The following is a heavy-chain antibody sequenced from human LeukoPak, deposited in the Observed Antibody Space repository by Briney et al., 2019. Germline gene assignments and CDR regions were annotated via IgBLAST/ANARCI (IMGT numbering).Heavy chain of an antibody. CDR3: ARDISGYITFDY. CDR2: IYYSGTS. CDR1: GGSIRSSNYY. D-gene: IGHD5-12*01. J-gene: IGHJ4*02. V-gene: IGHV4-39*02. Sequence: PSETLSLTCTVPGGSIRSSNYYWGWIRQPPGKGLEWIGSIYYSGTSYYNPSLKSRVTISVDTSKNQFSLKLISVTAADTAVYYCARDISGYITFDYWGQGTLVTVSS.